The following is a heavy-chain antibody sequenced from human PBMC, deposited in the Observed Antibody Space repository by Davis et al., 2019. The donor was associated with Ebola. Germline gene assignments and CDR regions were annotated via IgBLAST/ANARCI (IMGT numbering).Heavy chain of an antibody. CDR3: AKDRNYDFWSGYSNHFDY. D-gene: IGHD3-3*01. J-gene: IGHJ4*02. Sequence: GESLKISCAASGFTFDDYAMHWVRQAPGKGLEWVSLISWDGGSTYYADSVKGRFTISRDNSKNTLYLQMNSLRAEDTAVYYCAKDRNYDFWSGYSNHFDYWGQGTLVTVSS. CDR1: GFTFDDYA. V-gene: IGHV3-43D*03. CDR2: ISWDGGST.